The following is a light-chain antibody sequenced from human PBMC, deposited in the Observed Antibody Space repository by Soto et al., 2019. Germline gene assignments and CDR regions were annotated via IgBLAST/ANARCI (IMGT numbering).Light chain of an antibody. V-gene: IGKV3-15*01. Sequence: ELVLSQSPATLSVSPGERATLSCRASQSIRKNLAWYQQKPGQAPTLLSYEASTRATGVPARFSGSGSGTEFTLTISSLQSEDFAIYYCQQSHNYMYTFGQGTKLEIK. CDR1: QSIRKN. CDR3: QQSHNYMYT. CDR2: EAS. J-gene: IGKJ2*01.